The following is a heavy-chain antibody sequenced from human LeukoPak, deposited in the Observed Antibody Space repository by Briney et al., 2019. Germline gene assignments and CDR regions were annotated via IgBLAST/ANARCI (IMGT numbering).Heavy chain of an antibody. V-gene: IGHV3-74*01. Sequence: PGGSLRLSCSASGFTFSTYWMVWVRQAPGRGLLWVSHIDSDGSRTGYADPVKGRFTMSRDNAKNTLYLQMNSLRAEDTAVYFCARAVYSSSPDYWGQGTLVTVSS. CDR3: ARAVYSSSPDY. J-gene: IGHJ4*02. D-gene: IGHD6-6*01. CDR1: GFTFSTYW. CDR2: IDSDGSRT.